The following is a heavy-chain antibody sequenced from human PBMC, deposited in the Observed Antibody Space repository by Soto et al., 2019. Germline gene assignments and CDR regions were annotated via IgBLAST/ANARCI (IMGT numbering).Heavy chain of an antibody. CDR3: ASRGGLGNYFDS. J-gene: IGHJ4*02. CDR1: GFNFRSFG. V-gene: IGHV3-30*03. Sequence: XGSLRLSCAASGFNFRSFGMHWVRQAPGKGLQWVAYISNDGGNIKYVDPVKGRFTIVRDNSRNTLFLDMRSLRLEDSARYYCASRGGLGNYFDSWGQGALVTVSS. CDR2: ISNDGGNI. D-gene: IGHD3-16*01.